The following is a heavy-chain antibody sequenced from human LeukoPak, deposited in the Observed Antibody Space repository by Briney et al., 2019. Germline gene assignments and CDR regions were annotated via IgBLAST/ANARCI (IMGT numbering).Heavy chain of an antibody. CDR2: IYYSGTT. V-gene: IGHV4-39*07. J-gene: IGHJ4*02. CDR1: GGSISSSSYY. D-gene: IGHD4-17*01. CDR3: ARWAGYGDYFFDY. Sequence: SETLSLTCTVSGGSISSSSYYWGWIRQPPGKGLEWIGSIYYSGTTHYNPSLKSRVTISVDTSKNQFSLKLSSVTAADTAVYYCARWAGYGDYFFDYWGQGTLVTVSS.